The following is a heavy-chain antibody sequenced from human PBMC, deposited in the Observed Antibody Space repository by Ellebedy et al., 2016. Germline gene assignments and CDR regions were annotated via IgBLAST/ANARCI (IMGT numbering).Heavy chain of an antibody. D-gene: IGHD2-21*02. CDR1: GFTFSSYG. V-gene: IGHV3-48*04. Sequence: GGSLRLXCAASGFTFSSYGMDWVRQDPGKGLEWVSFISVGSTTIYYADSVKGRFTISRDDAKNSLYLRMNSLRAEDTAVYYCARGRDYAFDIWGQGTIVTVSS. CDR3: ARGRDYAFDI. J-gene: IGHJ3*02. CDR2: ISVGSTTI.